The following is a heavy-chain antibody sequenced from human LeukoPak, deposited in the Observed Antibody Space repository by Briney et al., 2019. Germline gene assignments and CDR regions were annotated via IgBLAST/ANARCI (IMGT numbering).Heavy chain of an antibody. V-gene: IGHV1-18*01. J-gene: IGHJ4*02. D-gene: IGHD1-26*01. CDR2: ISTYDGHA. CDR1: GYSFTSYG. Sequence: ASVKVSCKASGYSFTSYGITWVRQAPGQGLEWMGWISTYDGHANYAQKLQGRVTMTTDTSTSTAYMELRSLRSDDTAVYYCARNRGVGATALDYWGQGTLVTVSS. CDR3: ARNRGVGATALDY.